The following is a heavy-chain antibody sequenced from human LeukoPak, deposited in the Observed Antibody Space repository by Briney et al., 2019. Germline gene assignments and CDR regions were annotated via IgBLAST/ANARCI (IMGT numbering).Heavy chain of an antibody. D-gene: IGHD3-22*01. CDR2: ISGSGGST. Sequence: PGGSLRLSCAASGFTFSSYAMNWVRQAPGKGLEWVSGISGSGGSTYYAGSVKGRFTISRDNSKNTLYLQMYSLRAGDTAVYYCAKEGARDSSGYSVYFDCWGQGTLVTVSS. CDR1: GFTFSSYA. V-gene: IGHV3-23*01. J-gene: IGHJ4*02. CDR3: AKEGARDSSGYSVYFDC.